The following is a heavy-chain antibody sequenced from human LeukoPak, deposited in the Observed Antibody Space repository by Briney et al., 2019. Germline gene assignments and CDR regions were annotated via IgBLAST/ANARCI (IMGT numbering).Heavy chain of an antibody. Sequence: GASVKVSCKASGYTFTSYGISWVRQAPGQGLEWMGWISAYNGNTNYAQKLQGRVTMTTDTSTSTAYMELRSLRSDDTAVYYCARLSGSYYGVSYFDYWGQGTLVTVSS. CDR3: ARLSGSYYGVSYFDY. J-gene: IGHJ4*02. CDR1: GYTFTSYG. D-gene: IGHD1-26*01. V-gene: IGHV1-18*01. CDR2: ISAYNGNT.